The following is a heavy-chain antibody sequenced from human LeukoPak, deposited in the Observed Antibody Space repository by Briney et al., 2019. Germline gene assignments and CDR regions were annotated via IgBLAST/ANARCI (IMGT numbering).Heavy chain of an antibody. CDR1: GGSISSYY. CDR3: ARGYHDFSGYWLSYFDY. J-gene: IGHJ4*02. D-gene: IGHD3-22*01. CDR2: IYYSGST. Sequence: PSETLSLTCTVSGGSISSYYWTWIRQPPGKGLEWIGYIYYSGSTNYNPSLKSRVTISVDTSKNQFSLKLSSVTAADTAVYHCARGYHDFSGYWLSYFDYWGQGTLVTVSS. V-gene: IGHV4-59*01.